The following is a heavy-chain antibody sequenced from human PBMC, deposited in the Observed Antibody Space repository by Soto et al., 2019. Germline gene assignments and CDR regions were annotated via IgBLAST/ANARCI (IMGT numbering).Heavy chain of an antibody. D-gene: IGHD3-10*01. Sequence: QVQLVQSGAEVKKPGSSVKVSCKASGGTFSSYTISWVRQAPGQGLEWMGRIIPILGIANYAQKFQGRVTITADKSTSTAYMELSSLRSEDTAVYYCASRGSATAAYYDYYMDVWGKGTTVTVSS. CDR2: IIPILGIA. CDR1: GGTFSSYT. V-gene: IGHV1-69*02. CDR3: ASRGSATAAYYDYYMDV. J-gene: IGHJ6*03.